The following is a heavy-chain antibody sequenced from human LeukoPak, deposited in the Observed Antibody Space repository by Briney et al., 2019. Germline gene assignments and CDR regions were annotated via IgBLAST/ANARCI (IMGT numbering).Heavy chain of an antibody. Sequence: ASVKVSCKASGGTFSSYAISWVRQAPGQGLEWMGGIIPIFGTANYAQKFQGRVTITADESTSTAYMELSSLRSEDTAVYYCARDPAQKPYYYYYMDVWGKGTTVTVSS. CDR3: ARDPAQKPYYYYYMDV. V-gene: IGHV1-69*13. J-gene: IGHJ6*03. CDR2: IIPIFGTA. CDR1: GGTFSSYA.